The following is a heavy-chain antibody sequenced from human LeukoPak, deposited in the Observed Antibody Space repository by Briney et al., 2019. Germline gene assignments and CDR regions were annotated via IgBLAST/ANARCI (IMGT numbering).Heavy chain of an antibody. J-gene: IGHJ6*02. CDR2: INHNGST. V-gene: IGHV4-34*01. Sequence: SSETLSLTCGVSGGSLSGYYWNWIRQAPGKGLEWIGEINHNGSTSSNPSLKSRVTISVDTSRSRFSLKLNSATAADTAVYYCARGFLGLNGGVWGQGTTVTVSS. D-gene: IGHD1-26*01. CDR3: ARGFLGLNGGV. CDR1: GGSLSGYY.